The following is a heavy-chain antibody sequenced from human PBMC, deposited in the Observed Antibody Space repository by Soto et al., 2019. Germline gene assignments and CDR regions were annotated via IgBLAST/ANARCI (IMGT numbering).Heavy chain of an antibody. CDR2: ISGSGGST. Sequence: GGSLRLSCAASGFTFSNYAMTWVRQAPGKGLEWVSGISGSGGSTFYADSVKGRFTISRDNSKNTLYMQMNSVRAEDTAVYYCAKDQGLSVDAPYYLDYWGQGTLVTVSS. CDR3: AKDQGLSVDAPYYLDY. CDR1: GFTFSNYA. D-gene: IGHD2-15*01. V-gene: IGHV3-23*01. J-gene: IGHJ4*02.